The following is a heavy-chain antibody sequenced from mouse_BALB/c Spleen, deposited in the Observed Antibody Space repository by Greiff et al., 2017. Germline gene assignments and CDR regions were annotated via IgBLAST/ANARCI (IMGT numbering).Heavy chain of an antibody. V-gene: IGHV1S126*01. J-gene: IGHJ4*01. CDR1: GYSFTSYW. Sequence: VQLQQSGPQLVRPGASVKISCKASGYSFTSYWMHWVKQRPGQGLEWIGMIDPSDSETRLNQKFKDKATLTVDKSSSTAYMQLSSPTSEDYAVYYCARSRFTTVVADAIDYWGQGTSVTVSS. CDR2: IDPSDSET. D-gene: IGHD1-1*01. CDR3: ARSRFTTVVADAIDY.